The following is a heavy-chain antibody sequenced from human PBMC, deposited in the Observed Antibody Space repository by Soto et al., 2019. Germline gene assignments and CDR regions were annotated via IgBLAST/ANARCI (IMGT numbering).Heavy chain of an antibody. Sequence: GGSLRLSCAVSGFTFDDNAMHWVRQAPEKGLEWVSGINWKSDIGYADSVKGRFTISRDNAENSLYLQMNSLRAEDTAVYYCAKGEQGWKPMNYYYYYGMDVWGQGTTVTVSS. CDR1: GFTFDDNA. V-gene: IGHV3-9*01. J-gene: IGHJ6*02. CDR2: INWKSDI. CDR3: AKGEQGWKPMNYYYYYGMDV. D-gene: IGHD1-1*01.